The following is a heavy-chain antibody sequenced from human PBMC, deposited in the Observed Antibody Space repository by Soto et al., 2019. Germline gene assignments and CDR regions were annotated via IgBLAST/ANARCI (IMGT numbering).Heavy chain of an antibody. J-gene: IGHJ4*02. CDR2: ISGNGGYT. D-gene: IGHD3-3*01. Sequence: LRLSCAASGFTFSSYAMTWVRQAPVKVLEWVSTISGNGGYTYYSDSVRGRFTISRDNSKKTLYLQMDSLRADDTAVFYCAEGKANTVFGVDTLFDYWGQGTQVTVSS. CDR1: GFTFSSYA. V-gene: IGHV3-23*01. CDR3: AEGKANTVFGVDTLFDY.